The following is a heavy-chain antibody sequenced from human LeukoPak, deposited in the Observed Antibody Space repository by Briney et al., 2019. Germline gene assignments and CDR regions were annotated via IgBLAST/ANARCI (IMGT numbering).Heavy chain of an antibody. CDR3: AAEGCSGGSCYWRFDY. V-gene: IGHV3-48*01. CDR1: GFTFSSYS. Sequence: SGGSLRLSCAASGFTFSSYSMNWVRQAPGKGLEWVSYISSSSSTIYYADSVKGRFTISRDNSKNSLYLQMNSLRAEDTAVYYCAAEGCSGGSCYWRFDYWGQGTLVTVSS. D-gene: IGHD2-15*01. CDR2: ISSSSSTI. J-gene: IGHJ4*02.